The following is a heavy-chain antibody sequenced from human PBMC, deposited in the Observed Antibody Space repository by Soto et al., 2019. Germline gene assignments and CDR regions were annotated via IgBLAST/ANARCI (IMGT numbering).Heavy chain of an antibody. V-gene: IGHV3-23*01. CDR1: GFTFSSYA. CDR3: AKDNVCSGGSCYPYYFDY. D-gene: IGHD2-15*01. CDR2: ISGSGGST. Sequence: EVQLLESGGGLVQPGGSLRLSCAASGFTFSSYAMSWVRQAPGKGLEWVSAISGSGGSTYYADSVKGRFTISRDNSKNTLYLQMNSLRAEDTAVYYCAKDNVCSGGSCYPYYFDYWGQGTLVPVSS. J-gene: IGHJ4*02.